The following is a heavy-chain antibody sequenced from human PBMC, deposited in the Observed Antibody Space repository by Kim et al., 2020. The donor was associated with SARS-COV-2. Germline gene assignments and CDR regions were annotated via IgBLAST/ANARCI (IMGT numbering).Heavy chain of an antibody. CDR2: ITSSSGTI. CDR3: VRDPDALDY. Sequence: GGSLRLSCAASGFTFITYSMNWVRQAPGKGLEWVAYITSSSGTIHYADSVRGRFTISRDNAKNSLNLQMNSLRDEDTAVYYCVRDPDALDYWGQGTLVTVSS. J-gene: IGHJ4*02. CDR1: GFTFITYS. V-gene: IGHV3-48*02. D-gene: IGHD2-8*01.